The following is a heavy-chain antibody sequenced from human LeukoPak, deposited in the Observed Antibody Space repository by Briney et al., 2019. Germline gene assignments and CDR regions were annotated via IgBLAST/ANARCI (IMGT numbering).Heavy chain of an antibody. CDR2: IIPIFGTA. CDR3: ASSVFRELRRVHDAFDI. V-gene: IGHV1-69*05. CDR1: GYTFTSYD. D-gene: IGHD1-7*01. Sequence: VASVKVSCKASGYTFTSYDINWVRQATGQGLEWMGGIIPIFGTANYAQKFQGRVTINTDESTSTAHMELSSLRSEDTAVYYCASSVFRELRRVHDAFDIWGQGTMVTVSS. J-gene: IGHJ3*02.